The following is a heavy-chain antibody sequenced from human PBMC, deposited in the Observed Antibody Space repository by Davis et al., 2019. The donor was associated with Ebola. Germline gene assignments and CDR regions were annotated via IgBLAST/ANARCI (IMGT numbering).Heavy chain of an antibody. CDR2: INPSDGST. CDR3: ARDTTYSSGSDI. D-gene: IGHD6-19*01. Sequence: ASVKVSCKASGYTFTRYYLHWVRQAPGQGLEWMGIINPSDGSTTYAQKFQGRVTMTRDTSTSTAYMELSSLRSEDTAVYYCARDTTYSSGSDIWGQGTMVTVSS. J-gene: IGHJ3*02. V-gene: IGHV1-46*01. CDR1: GYTFTRYY.